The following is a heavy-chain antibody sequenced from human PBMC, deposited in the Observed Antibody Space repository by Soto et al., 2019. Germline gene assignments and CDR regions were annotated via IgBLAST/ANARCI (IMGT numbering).Heavy chain of an antibody. V-gene: IGHV4-30-4*01. CDR1: GGSISSGDYY. CDR3: ARVKSRFLQIDY. J-gene: IGHJ4*02. Sequence: PSETLSLTCTVSGGSISSGDYYWSWIRQPPGKGLEWIGYIYYSGSTYYNPSLKSRVTISVDTSKNQFSLKLSSVTAADTAVYYCARVKSRFLQIDYWGQGTLVTVSS. D-gene: IGHD2-21*01. CDR2: IYYSGST.